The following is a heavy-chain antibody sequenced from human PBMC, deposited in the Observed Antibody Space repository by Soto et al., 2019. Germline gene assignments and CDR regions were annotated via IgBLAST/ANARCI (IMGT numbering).Heavy chain of an antibody. Sequence: QVQLQESGPGLVKPSETLSLTCTVSGGSISSYYWSWIRQPPGKGLEWIGYIYYSGSTNYNPSLMSRVTISVDTSKNQFSLKLSAVTAADTAVYYCARRGCSGGSCSYKGDAFDIWGQGTMVTVSS. J-gene: IGHJ3*02. CDR3: ARRGCSGGSCSYKGDAFDI. D-gene: IGHD2-15*01. CDR2: IYYSGST. V-gene: IGHV4-59*08. CDR1: GGSISSYY.